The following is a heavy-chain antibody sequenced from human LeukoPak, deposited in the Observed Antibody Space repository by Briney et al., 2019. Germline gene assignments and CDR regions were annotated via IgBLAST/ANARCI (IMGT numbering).Heavy chain of an antibody. CDR2: IIPIFGTI. CDR3: ARCHPKQQLAYFDY. V-gene: IGHV1-69*01. Sequence: SSVKVSCKASGVTFSDYTISWVRQAPGQGLEWMGGIIPIFGTIYYAQKLQGRVTITADESTTKAYMELSSLRSEDTAVYYCARCHPKQQLAYFDYWGQGSLVTVSS. D-gene: IGHD6-13*01. CDR1: GVTFSDYT. J-gene: IGHJ4*02.